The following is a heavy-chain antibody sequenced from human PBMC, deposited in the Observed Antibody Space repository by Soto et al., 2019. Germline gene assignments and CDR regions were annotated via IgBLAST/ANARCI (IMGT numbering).Heavy chain of an antibody. D-gene: IGHD6-13*01. V-gene: IGHV1-8*01. CDR1: GYTFTSYD. CDR2: MNPNSGNT. J-gene: IGHJ6*03. Sequence: GASVKVSCKASGYTFTSYDINWVRQATGQGLEWMGWMNPNSGNTGYAQKFQGRVTMTRNTSISTAYMELSSLRSEDTAVYYCARRYSSSWDIYYYYMDVWGKGTTVTVSS. CDR3: ARRYSSSWDIYYYYMDV.